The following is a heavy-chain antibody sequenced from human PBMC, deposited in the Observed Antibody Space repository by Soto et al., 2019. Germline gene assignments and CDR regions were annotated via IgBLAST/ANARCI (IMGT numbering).Heavy chain of an antibody. J-gene: IGHJ4*02. D-gene: IGHD3-22*01. CDR1: GFTFSSYA. Sequence: EVQLLESGGGLVQPGGSLRLSCAASGFTFSSYAMSWVRQAPGKGLEWDSVIGGSGGSTYYADSVKGRFTVSRDNSKKTMSLQMNSLRAEDTAVYYGAKISGDSGGYYGDRFDYWGQGTLVTVSS. V-gene: IGHV3-23*01. CDR2: IGGSGGST. CDR3: AKISGDSGGYYGDRFDY.